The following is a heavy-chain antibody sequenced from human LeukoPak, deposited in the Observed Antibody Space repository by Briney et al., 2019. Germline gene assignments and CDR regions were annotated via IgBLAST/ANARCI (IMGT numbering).Heavy chain of an antibody. V-gene: IGHV3-23*01. J-gene: IGHJ4*02. Sequence: PGGSLRLSCAASGFTFSSYAMSWVRQAQGKGLEGVAATSGSGVNSYYADSVRGRFTISRDNSQNTLYLQMDSLRAEDTALYYCAKEYGGYDFDYWGQGTLVTVSS. D-gene: IGHD5-12*01. CDR1: GFTFSSYA. CDR3: AKEYGGYDFDY. CDR2: TSGSGVNS.